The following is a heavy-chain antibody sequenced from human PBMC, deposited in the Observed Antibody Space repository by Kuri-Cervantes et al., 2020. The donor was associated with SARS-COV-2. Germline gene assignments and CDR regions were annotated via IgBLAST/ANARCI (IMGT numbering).Heavy chain of an antibody. D-gene: IGHD6-19*01. Sequence: GGSLRLSCAASGFTFSSYGMHWVRQAPGKGLEWVAFIRYDGSNKYYADSVKGRFTISRDNSKNTPYLQMNSLRAEDTAVYYCARDIEPYLSIAVAGPVDWFDPWGQGTLVTVSS. CDR3: ARDIEPYLSIAVAGPVDWFDP. CDR1: GFTFSSYG. V-gene: IGHV3-30*02. J-gene: IGHJ5*02. CDR2: IRYDGSNK.